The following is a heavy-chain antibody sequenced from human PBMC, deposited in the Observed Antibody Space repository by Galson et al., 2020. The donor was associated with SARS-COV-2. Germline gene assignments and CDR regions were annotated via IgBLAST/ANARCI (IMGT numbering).Heavy chain of an antibody. CDR1: GGSFSGYY. V-gene: IGHV4-34*01. J-gene: IGHJ4*01. D-gene: IGHD6-19*01. CDR2: INNSGRT. Sequence: SETLSLTCAVYGGSFSGYYWSWIRQPPGKGLEWIGEINNSGRTNNNPSLQSRVTISVDTSKNQFSLNLSSGTASDTAVYYCARGPSSGWYFRPRRGVLDYWGQGTLVTVSS. CDR3: ARGPSSGWYFRPRRGVLDY.